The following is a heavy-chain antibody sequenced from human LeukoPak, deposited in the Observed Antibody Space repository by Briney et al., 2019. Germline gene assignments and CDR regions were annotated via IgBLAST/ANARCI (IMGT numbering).Heavy chain of an antibody. J-gene: IGHJ5*02. Sequence: SETLSLTCAVYGGSFSGYYWSWIRQPPGKGLEWIGEINHSGSTNYNPSLKSRVTISVDTSKNQFSLKLSSVTAADPAVYYCARGLRGYSSSSLISYWFDPWGQGTLVTVSS. CDR2: INHSGST. V-gene: IGHV4-34*01. CDR3: ARGLRGYSSSSLISYWFDP. D-gene: IGHD6-6*01. CDR1: GGSFSGYY.